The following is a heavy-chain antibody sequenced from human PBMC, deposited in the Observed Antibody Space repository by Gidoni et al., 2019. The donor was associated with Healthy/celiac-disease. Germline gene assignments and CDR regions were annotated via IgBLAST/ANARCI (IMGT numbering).Heavy chain of an antibody. CDR2: SNTRAGNP. D-gene: IGHD6-19*01. CDR1: GYTFTSYA. CDR3: ARDQSIGWYHSRYNWFDP. J-gene: IGHJ5*02. V-gene: IGHV7-4-1*02. Sequence: QVQLVQSGSEFKTPGASVKVSCKASGYTFTSYAMNWGRQAPGQGLKWMGWSNTRAGNPRYAQGFTGQFVFSWDTSVSTAYLKISGLKAEDTAVYYCARDQSIGWYHSRYNWFDPWGQGTLVTVSS.